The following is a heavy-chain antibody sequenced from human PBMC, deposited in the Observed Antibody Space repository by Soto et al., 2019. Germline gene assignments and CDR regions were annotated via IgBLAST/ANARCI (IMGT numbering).Heavy chain of an antibody. J-gene: IGHJ3*02. V-gene: IGHV4-61*01. D-gene: IGHD2-15*01. CDR2: IYYSGST. Sequence: QVQLQESGPGLVKPSETLSLTCTVSGGSVSSGSYYWSWIRQPPGKGLEWIGYIYYSGSTNYNPSLKSRVTLSVDTSKHQFSLKLSSVTAADTAVYYFARGSGPNDAFDIWGQGTMVTVSS. CDR1: GGSVSSGSYY. CDR3: ARGSGPNDAFDI.